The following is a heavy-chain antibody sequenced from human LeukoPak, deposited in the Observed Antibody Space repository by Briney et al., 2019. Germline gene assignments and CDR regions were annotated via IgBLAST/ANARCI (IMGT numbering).Heavy chain of an antibody. V-gene: IGHV1-18*01. CDR3: ARDSHLAASSWHHRGNFDY. CDR2: ISAYNGYT. Sequence: GASVKVSCKSSGYTFTNYGVSWVRQAPGQGLEWMGWISAYNGYTNYAQKFQFRVTMTTDTSTSTAYMELRSLRSDDTAVYYCARDSHLAASSWHHRGNFDYWGQGTLVTVSS. J-gene: IGHJ4*02. D-gene: IGHD6-13*01. CDR1: GYTFTNYG.